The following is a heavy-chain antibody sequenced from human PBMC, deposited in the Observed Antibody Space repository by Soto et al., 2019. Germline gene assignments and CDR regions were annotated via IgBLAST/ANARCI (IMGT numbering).Heavy chain of an antibody. J-gene: IGHJ4*02. D-gene: IGHD3-3*01. CDR3: AHDLWSGYYTLY. CDR1: GGTFSSYA. CDR2: IIPIFGTA. V-gene: IGHV1-69*13. Sequence: ASVKVSCKASGGTFSSYAISWVRQAPGQGLEWMGGIIPIFGTANYAQKFQGKVTITADESTSTAYMELSSLRSEDTAVYYCAHDLWSGYYTLYWCQGTLVTASS.